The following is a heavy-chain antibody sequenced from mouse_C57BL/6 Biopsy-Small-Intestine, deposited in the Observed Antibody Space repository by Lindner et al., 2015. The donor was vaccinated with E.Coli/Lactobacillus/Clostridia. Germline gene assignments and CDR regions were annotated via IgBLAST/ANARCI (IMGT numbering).Heavy chain of an antibody. J-gene: IGHJ2*01. D-gene: IGHD1-1*02. V-gene: IGHV1-82*01. Sequence: VQLQESGPELVKPGASVKISCKASGYAFSTSWMNWVEQRPGKGLEWIGRIYPGDGNTNYNGKFKDKATLTADKSSSTAYMQLSSLTSEDSAVYFCTRGGFYDGSCDYRGQGTTLTVSS. CDR3: TRGGFYDGSCDY. CDR1: GYAFSTSW. CDR2: IYPGDGNT.